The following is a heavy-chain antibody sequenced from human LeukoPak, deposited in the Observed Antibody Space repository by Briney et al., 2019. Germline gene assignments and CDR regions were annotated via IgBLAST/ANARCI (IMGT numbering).Heavy chain of an antibody. J-gene: IGHJ4*02. CDR2: INSDGSST. Sequence: PGGSLRLSCAASGFTFSNYWMHWVRQAPGKGLVWVSRINSDGSSTSYADSVKGRFTISRDNAKNTLYLQMNSLRAEDTAVYYCARRKEVQTTFDYWGQGTLVTVSS. V-gene: IGHV3-74*01. D-gene: IGHD4/OR15-4a*01. CDR3: ARRKEVQTTFDY. CDR1: GFTFSNYW.